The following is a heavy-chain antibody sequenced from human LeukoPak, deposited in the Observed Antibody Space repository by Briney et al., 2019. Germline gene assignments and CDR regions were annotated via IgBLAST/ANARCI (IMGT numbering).Heavy chain of an antibody. J-gene: IGHJ4*02. D-gene: IGHD3-10*01. V-gene: IGHV4-34*01. CDR1: GGSFSGYY. CDR2: INHSGST. CDR3: ARSLYYFDD. Sequence: PSETLSLTCAVYGGSFSGYYWSWIRQPPGKGLEWIGEINHSGSTNYNPSLKSRVTISVDTSKNQFSLKLGSVTAADTAVYDCARSLYYFDDWGQGTLVTVSS.